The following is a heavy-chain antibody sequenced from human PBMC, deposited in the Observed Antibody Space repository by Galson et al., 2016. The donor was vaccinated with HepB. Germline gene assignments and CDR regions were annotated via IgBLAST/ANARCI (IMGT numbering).Heavy chain of an antibody. J-gene: IGHJ4*02. D-gene: IGHD1-7*01. CDR1: GFTFSNYV. CDR3: AKSRVGISGTMTSFDN. V-gene: IGHV3-23*01. Sequence: SLRLSCAASGFTFSNYVMSWVRQAPGKGLEWVSGISGSGDRIYSADSVKGRFTLSRDNSETTLHLQMNSLRAEDTAVYYCAKSRVGISGTMTSFDNWGQGTLVTVSS. CDR2: ISGSGDRI.